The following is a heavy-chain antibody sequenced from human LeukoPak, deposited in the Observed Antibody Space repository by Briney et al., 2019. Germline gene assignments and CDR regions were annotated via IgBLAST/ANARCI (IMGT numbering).Heavy chain of an antibody. J-gene: IGHJ4*02. D-gene: IGHD6-6*01. CDR1: GFTFSSYA. CDR3: AKGSSSSRPYYFDY. CDR2: ITDSGGST. V-gene: IGHV3-23*01. Sequence: GGSLRLSCAASGFTFSSYAMSWVRQAPGSVLEWVSAITDSGGSTYHADSVKGRFTISRDNSKNTLFLQMNSLRVEDTAVYYCAKGSSSSRPYYFDYWGQGTLVTVSS.